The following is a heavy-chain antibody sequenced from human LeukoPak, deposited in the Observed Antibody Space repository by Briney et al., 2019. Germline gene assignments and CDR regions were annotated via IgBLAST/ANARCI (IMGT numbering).Heavy chain of an antibody. V-gene: IGHV3-48*03. CDR1: GFTFSDYW. CDR2: ISSSGSTI. D-gene: IGHD4-17*01. CDR3: ASQAGMTTVTTGGDYYYGMDV. J-gene: IGHJ6*02. Sequence: SGGSLRLSCVASGFTFSDYWMNWVRQAPGKGLEWVSYISSSGSTIYYADSVKGRFTISRDNAKNSLYLQMNSLRAEDTAVYYCASQAGMTTVTTGGDYYYGMDVWGQGTTVTVSS.